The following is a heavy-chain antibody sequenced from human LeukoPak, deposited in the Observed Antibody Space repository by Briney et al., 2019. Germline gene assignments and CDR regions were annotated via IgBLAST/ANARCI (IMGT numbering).Heavy chain of an antibody. CDR1: GFTFSSYG. Sequence: GGSLRLSCAASGFTFSSYGMHWVRQAPGKGLEWVAVIWCDGCNKYYADSVKGRFTISRDNSKNTLYLQMNSLRAEDTAVYYCAREVVSLGELSLPDYWGQGTLVTVSP. J-gene: IGHJ4*02. CDR3: AREVVSLGELSLPDY. V-gene: IGHV3-33*01. CDR2: IWCDGCNK. D-gene: IGHD3-16*02.